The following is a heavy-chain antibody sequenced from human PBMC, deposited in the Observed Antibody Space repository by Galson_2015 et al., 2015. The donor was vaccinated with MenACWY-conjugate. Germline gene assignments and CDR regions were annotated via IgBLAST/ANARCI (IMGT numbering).Heavy chain of an antibody. CDR1: GFMFSSYS. CDR2: ISSNGNYI. V-gene: IGHV3-21*01. Sequence: SLRLSCAASGFMFSSYSLNWVRQAPGQGLQWVASISSNGNYIYYGDSVEGRFTISRDNAKNSMYLQMNSLTVEDTAVYCCSRVGTIGLDGFDYWGQGTLVTVSS. J-gene: IGHJ4*02. CDR3: SRVGTIGLDGFDY. D-gene: IGHD3-3*01.